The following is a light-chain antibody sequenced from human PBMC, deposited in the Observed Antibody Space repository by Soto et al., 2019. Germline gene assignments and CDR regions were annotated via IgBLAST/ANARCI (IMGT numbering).Light chain of an antibody. Sequence: DIQMTQSPTTLSASVGDRVIITCRASQRMSAWLAWYQQKPGKAPTLLIYDASSLENGVPSRFSGSGSGPDFTLTISSLQPDDFATYYCQQYDTYPWTFGQGTKVDIK. V-gene: IGKV1-5*01. CDR2: DAS. CDR3: QQYDTYPWT. J-gene: IGKJ1*01. CDR1: QRMSAW.